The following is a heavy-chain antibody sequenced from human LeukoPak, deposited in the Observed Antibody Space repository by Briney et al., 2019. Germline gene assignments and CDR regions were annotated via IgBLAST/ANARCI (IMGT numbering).Heavy chain of an antibody. V-gene: IGHV4-39*07. Sequence: PSETLSLTCTVSGGSISSSSYYWGWIRQPPGKGLEWIGSIYYSGSTYYNPSLKSRVTISVDTSKNQFSLKLSSVTAADTAVYYCARAPRGVRGVSYDYWGQGTLVTVSS. D-gene: IGHD3-10*01. CDR3: ARAPRGVRGVSYDY. J-gene: IGHJ4*02. CDR1: GGSISSSSYY. CDR2: IYYSGST.